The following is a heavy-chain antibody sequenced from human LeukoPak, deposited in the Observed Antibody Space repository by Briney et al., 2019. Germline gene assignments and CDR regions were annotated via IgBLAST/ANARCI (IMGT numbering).Heavy chain of an antibody. J-gene: IGHJ4*02. V-gene: IGHV3-43D*03. CDR1: GFTFDDYA. CDR2: ISWDGGST. CDR3: AKDSYHSSSSGGFLDY. D-gene: IGHD6-6*01. Sequence: GGSLRLSCAASGFTFDDYAMHWVRHAPGKGLEWVSLISWDGGSTYYADSVKGRFTISRDNSKNSLYLQMNSLRAEDTALYYCAKDSYHSSSSGGFLDYWGQGTLVTVSS.